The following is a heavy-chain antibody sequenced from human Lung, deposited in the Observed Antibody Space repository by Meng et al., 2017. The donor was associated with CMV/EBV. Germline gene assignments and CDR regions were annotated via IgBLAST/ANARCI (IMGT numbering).Heavy chain of an antibody. CDR3: ARVLGQLVSPYGMDV. V-gene: IGHV1-46*01. Sequence: ASXXVSXKASGYTFTNYYMHWVRQAPGQGLEWMGVINPSGGSTTYAQKFQGRLTMTRDTSTSTVYMELSSLKSEDTAMYYCARVLGQLVSPYGMDVWGQGSTV. CDR2: INPSGGST. D-gene: IGHD6-13*01. CDR1: GYTFTNYY. J-gene: IGHJ6*01.